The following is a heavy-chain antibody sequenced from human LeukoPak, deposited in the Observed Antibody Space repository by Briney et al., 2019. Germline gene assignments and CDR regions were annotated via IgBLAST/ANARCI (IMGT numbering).Heavy chain of an antibody. Sequence: GGSLRLSCAASGFTFSSYSTTWVRQAPGKGLEWVANIKQDGSEKYYVDSVKGRFTISRDNTKNSLYLQMNSLRAENTGLYNCARNGTVRTTGGFFDCGQGILGTVSS. CDR1: GFTFSSYS. V-gene: IGHV3-7*01. CDR3: ARNGTVRTTGGFFD. J-gene: IGHJ4*02. D-gene: IGHD1-7*01. CDR2: IKQDGSEK.